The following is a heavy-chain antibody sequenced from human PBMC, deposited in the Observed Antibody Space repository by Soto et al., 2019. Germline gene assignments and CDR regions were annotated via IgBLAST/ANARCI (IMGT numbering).Heavy chain of an antibody. D-gene: IGHD4-17*01. CDR2: FDPEDGET. V-gene: IGHV1-24*01. CDR1: GYTLTEIS. CDR3: ATPSLGGYGSWFDY. Sequence: TSVKVTCKVSGYTLTEISRQWVRQAPGKGLEWMGGFDPEDGETIYAQKFQGRVTMTEDTSTDTAYMELSSLRSEDTAVYYCATPSLGGYGSWFDYWGQGTLVTVSS. J-gene: IGHJ4*02.